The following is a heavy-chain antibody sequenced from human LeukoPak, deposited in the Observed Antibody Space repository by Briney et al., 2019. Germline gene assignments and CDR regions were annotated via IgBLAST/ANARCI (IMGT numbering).Heavy chain of an antibody. CDR3: ARGLDEAAGLANFDY. Sequence: GASVNVSCKASGYTFTGYYIHWVRQAPGQGLEWMGWISGYNGNTNYAQKSEGRLTLTTDTATSTVYMELRNLRSDDTAVYYCARGLDEAAGLANFDYWGQGTLVTVSS. CDR1: GYTFTGYY. J-gene: IGHJ4*02. V-gene: IGHV1-18*04. CDR2: ISGYNGNT. D-gene: IGHD6-25*01.